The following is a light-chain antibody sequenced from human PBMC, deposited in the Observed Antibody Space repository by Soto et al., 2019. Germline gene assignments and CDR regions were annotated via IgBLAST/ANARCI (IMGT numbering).Light chain of an antibody. CDR1: SSNIGAGYD. V-gene: IGLV1-40*01. CDR2: GNS. J-gene: IGLJ2*01. CDR3: QSYDSSLSGVV. Sequence: VLTQPPSVSGAPGQRVTLSCTGSSSNIGAGYDVHWYQQLPGTAPKLLISGNSNRPSGVPDRFSGSKSGTSASLAITGLQADDEADYYCQSYDSSLSGVVFVGGTKLTVL.